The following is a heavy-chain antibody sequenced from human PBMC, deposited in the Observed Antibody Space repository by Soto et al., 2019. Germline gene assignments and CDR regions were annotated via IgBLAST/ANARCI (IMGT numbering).Heavy chain of an antibody. CDR1: GGSISSYY. V-gene: IGHV4-59*01. CDR3: ARSGIRTVTITYWYFDL. D-gene: IGHD4-17*01. J-gene: IGHJ2*01. CDR2: IYYSGST. Sequence: QVQLQESGPGLVKPSETLSLTCTVSGGSISSYYWSWIRQPPGKGLEWIGYIYYSGSTNYNPSLSSRVTISVATSTHQFSLNLSSVTAADTAVYYCARSGIRTVTITYWYFDLWGRGTLVTVSS.